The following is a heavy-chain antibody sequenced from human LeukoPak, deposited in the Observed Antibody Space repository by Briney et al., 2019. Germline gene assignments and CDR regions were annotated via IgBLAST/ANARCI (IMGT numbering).Heavy chain of an antibody. CDR2: IIPIFGTA. D-gene: IGHD6-6*01. CDR1: GGTLSKYS. J-gene: IGHJ4*02. Sequence: AVTVSLQGSGGTLSKYSIRWVGPAPGQGVGWVGGIIPIFGTANYAQKFQGRVTITTDESTSTAYMELSSLRSEDTAVYYCARGTFSGSSSFDYWGQGTLVTVSS. V-gene: IGHV1-69*05. CDR3: ARGTFSGSSSFDY.